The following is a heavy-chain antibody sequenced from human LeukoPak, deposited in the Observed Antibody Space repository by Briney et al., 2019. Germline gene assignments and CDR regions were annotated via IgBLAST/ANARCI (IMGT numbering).Heavy chain of an antibody. CDR2: INSDGSST. Sequence: PGGSLRLSCAASGFTFSSYWMHWVRQAPGKGLVWVSRINSDGSSTSYADSVKGRFTISRGNAKNTLYLQMNSLRAEDTAVYYCARVEQQWLVYFDYWGQGTLVTVSS. CDR1: GFTFSSYW. D-gene: IGHD6-19*01. J-gene: IGHJ4*02. CDR3: ARVEQQWLVYFDY. V-gene: IGHV3-74*01.